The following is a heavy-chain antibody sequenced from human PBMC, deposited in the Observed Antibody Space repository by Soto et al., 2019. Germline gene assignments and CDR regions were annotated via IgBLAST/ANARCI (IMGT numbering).Heavy chain of an antibody. CDR3: ARGLNKAAGGAFDV. D-gene: IGHD3-16*01. V-gene: IGHV3-33*01. CDR2: VSGDGRDI. CDR1: GFPFSWAG. Sequence: QVQLVQSGGGAVLPGNSLRLSCAASGFPFSWAGMHWLRQTPGKGLEWVAVVSGDGRDIDYAESVRGRFSISRDKPKSTLYLQVNNVGVEDTAIYYCARGLNKAAGGAFDVWGQGTQVIVSS. J-gene: IGHJ3*01.